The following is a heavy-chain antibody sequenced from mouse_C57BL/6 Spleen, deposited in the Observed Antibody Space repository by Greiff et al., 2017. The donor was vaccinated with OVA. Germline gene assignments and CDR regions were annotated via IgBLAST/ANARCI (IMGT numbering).Heavy chain of an antibody. Sequence: EVKLMESGGGLVKPGGSLKLSCAASGFTFSDYGMHWVRQAPEKGLEWVAYISSGSSTIYYADTVKGRFTISRDNAKNTLFLQMTSLRSEDTAMYYGAIYYDYDVGVYAMDYWGQGTSVTVSS. J-gene: IGHJ4*01. CDR1: GFTFSDYG. CDR2: ISSGSSTI. CDR3: AIYYDYDVGVYAMDY. V-gene: IGHV5-17*01. D-gene: IGHD2-4*01.